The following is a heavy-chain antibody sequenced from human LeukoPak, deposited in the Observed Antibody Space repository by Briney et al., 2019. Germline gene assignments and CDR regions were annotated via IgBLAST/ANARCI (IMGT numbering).Heavy chain of an antibody. V-gene: IGHV3-21*01. Sequence: GGSLRLSCAASGFTFSSYSMNWVRQAPGKGLEWVSSISSSSSYIYYADSVKGRFTISRDNAKNSLYLQMNSLRAEDTAVYYCARFRGSGSYYDAFDIWGQGTMVTVSS. J-gene: IGHJ3*02. CDR3: ARFRGSGSYYDAFDI. D-gene: IGHD3-10*01. CDR2: ISSSSSYI. CDR1: GFTFSSYS.